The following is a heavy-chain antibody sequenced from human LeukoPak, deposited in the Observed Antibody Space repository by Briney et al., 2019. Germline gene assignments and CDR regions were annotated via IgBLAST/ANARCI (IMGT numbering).Heavy chain of an antibody. J-gene: IGHJ4*02. CDR2: ISWNSGSI. Sequence: GRSLRLSCAASGFTFDDYAMHWVRQAPGKGLEWVSGISWNSGSIGYADSVKGRFTISRDNAKNSLYLQMNSLRAEDTALYYCEKVFKNGGYCGGGSCNRYYFDYGGREPRVTVS. CDR1: GFTFDDYA. CDR3: EKVFKNGGYCGGGSCNRYYFDY. D-gene: IGHD2-15*01. V-gene: IGHV3-9*01.